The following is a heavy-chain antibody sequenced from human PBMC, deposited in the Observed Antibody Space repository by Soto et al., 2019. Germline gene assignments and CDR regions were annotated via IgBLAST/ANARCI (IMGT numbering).Heavy chain of an antibody. CDR3: ARERYYYGSGDY. D-gene: IGHD3-10*01. Sequence: EVQVVESGGGLVQPGGSLRLSCAASGFTFSSYWMSWVRQAPGKGLEGVANIKEDGSEKNYVDSVKGQFPISRDNAKNSLYLQMNSLRAEDTAVYYCARERYYYGSGDYWGQGTLVTVSS. V-gene: IGHV3-7*01. J-gene: IGHJ4*02. CDR2: IKEDGSEK. CDR1: GFTFSSYW.